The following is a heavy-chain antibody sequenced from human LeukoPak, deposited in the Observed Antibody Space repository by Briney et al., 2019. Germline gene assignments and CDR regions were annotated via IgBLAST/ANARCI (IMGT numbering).Heavy chain of an antibody. J-gene: IGHJ4*02. D-gene: IGHD3-22*01. CDR2: FDPVDGET. CDR1: GYTLTELS. Sequence: ASVKVSCKVSGYTLTELSMHWVRQAPGKGLEWMGGFDPVDGETIYAQKFQGRVTMTEDTSTDTAYMGLSSLRSEDTAVYYCATLTYYYDSSGSYYFDYWGQGTLVTVSS. V-gene: IGHV1-24*01. CDR3: ATLTYYYDSSGSYYFDY.